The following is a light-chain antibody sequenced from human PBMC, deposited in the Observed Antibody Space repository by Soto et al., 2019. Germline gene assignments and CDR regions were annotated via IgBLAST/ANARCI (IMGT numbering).Light chain of an antibody. J-gene: IGKJ3*01. CDR2: AAS. Sequence: EMVLTQSPATLSVSPGERATLSCRASQSVSGNLAWYQQKPGQAPRLLIYAASTRATGIPARFSGSGSGTVYILIISSRPAADVADYYCRQQPNWPPITFGPGTKVDIK. CDR3: RQQPNWPPIT. V-gene: IGKV3-15*01. CDR1: QSVSGN.